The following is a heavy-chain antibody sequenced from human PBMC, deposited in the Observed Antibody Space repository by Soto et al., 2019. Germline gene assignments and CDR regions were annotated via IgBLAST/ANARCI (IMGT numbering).Heavy chain of an antibody. CDR1: GYAFSSYA. CDR2: INIGSGNT. Sequence: QVQLLQSGAEEKKPGASVKVSCKASGYAFSSYAMHWVRQAPGQRLEWMGWINIGSGNTKYSQNFQDRITISRDTSANTVYMELSSLRSEDTAMYYCARDGGDCGYRLIYYYYIGMDGW. J-gene: IGHJ6*01. V-gene: IGHV1-3*05. D-gene: IGHD2-21*02. CDR3: ARDGGDCGYRLIYYYYIGMDG.